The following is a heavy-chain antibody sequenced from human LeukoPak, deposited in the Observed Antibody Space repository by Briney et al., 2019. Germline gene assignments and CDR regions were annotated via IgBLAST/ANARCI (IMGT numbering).Heavy chain of an antibody. CDR3: ATHSIAAVGFDY. V-gene: IGHV1-2*02. CDR1: GYTFTGYY. J-gene: IGHJ4*02. D-gene: IGHD6-13*01. CDR2: INPNNADK. Sequence: ASVKVFCKASGYTFTGYYIHWVRQAPGQGLEWMGWINPNNADKTFAQKFQGRVTMTRDMSISTAYMELSRLTSDDTAVYYCATHSIAAVGFDYWGQGTLVTVSS.